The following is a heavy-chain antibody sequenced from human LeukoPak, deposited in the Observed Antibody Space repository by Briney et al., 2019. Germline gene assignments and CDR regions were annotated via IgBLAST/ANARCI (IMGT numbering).Heavy chain of an antibody. Sequence: PGGSLRLSCAASGFTFNTYNMNWVRQVPGKGLERVSYIGSGSVTIYYADSVKGRFTISRDNSKNTLYLQMNSLRAEDTAVYYCARVVVVAATLPPDYWGQGTLVTVSS. V-gene: IGHV3-48*01. CDR3: ARVVVVAATLPPDY. D-gene: IGHD2-15*01. J-gene: IGHJ4*02. CDR2: IGSGSVTI. CDR1: GFTFNTYN.